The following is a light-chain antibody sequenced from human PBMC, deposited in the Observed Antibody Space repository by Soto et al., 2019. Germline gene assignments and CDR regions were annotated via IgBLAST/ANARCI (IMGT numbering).Light chain of an antibody. CDR2: GAS. CDR3: QQYNNWPRT. J-gene: IGKJ1*01. CDR1: QSVSSSY. Sequence: EIVLTQSPGTLSLSPGERATLSCRASQSVSSSYLAWYQQKPGQAPRLLIYGASSRATGIPAWFSGSGSGTEFTLTISSLQSEDFAVYYCQQYNNWPRTFGQGTKVDIK. V-gene: IGKV3-15*01.